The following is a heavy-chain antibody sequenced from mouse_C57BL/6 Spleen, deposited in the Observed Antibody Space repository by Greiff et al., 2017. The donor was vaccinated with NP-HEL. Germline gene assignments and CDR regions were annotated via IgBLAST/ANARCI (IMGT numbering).Heavy chain of an antibody. V-gene: IGHV1-18*01. J-gene: IGHJ4*01. CDR2: INPNNGGT. Sequence: VQLQQSGPELVKPGASVKIPCKASGYTFTDYNMDWVKQSHGKSLEWIGDINPNNGGTIYNQKFKGKATLTVDKSSSTAYMELRSLTSEDTAVYYCARSDYEGYYAMDYWGQGTSVTVSS. CDR3: ARSDYEGYYAMDY. CDR1: GYTFTDYN. D-gene: IGHD2-4*01.